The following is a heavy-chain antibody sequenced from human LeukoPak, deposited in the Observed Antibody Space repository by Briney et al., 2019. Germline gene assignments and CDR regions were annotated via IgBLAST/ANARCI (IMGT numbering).Heavy chain of an antibody. Sequence: GGSLRLSCAASGFTFSGYAMHWVRQAPGKGLEYVSVISSKGDTTYYANSVKGRFTTSRDNSRNTVYLQMGSLRAEDMAVYYCAREVDGGNDYWGQGTPVA. V-gene: IGHV3-64*01. D-gene: IGHD4-23*01. J-gene: IGHJ4*02. CDR3: AREVDGGNDY. CDR1: GFTFSGYA. CDR2: ISSKGDTT.